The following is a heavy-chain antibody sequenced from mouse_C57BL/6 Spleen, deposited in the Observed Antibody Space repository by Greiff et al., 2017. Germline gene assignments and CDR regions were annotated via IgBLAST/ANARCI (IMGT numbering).Heavy chain of an antibody. Sequence: QVQLKQPGAELVKPGASVKLSCKASGYTFTSYWMHWVKQRPGRGLEWIGRIDPNSGGTKYNEKFKSKATLTVDKPSSTAYMQLSSLTSEDSAVYYCARSANDGYFWFAYWGQGTLVTVSA. V-gene: IGHV1-72*01. CDR1: GYTFTSYW. J-gene: IGHJ3*01. CDR3: ARSANDGYFWFAY. CDR2: IDPNSGGT. D-gene: IGHD2-3*01.